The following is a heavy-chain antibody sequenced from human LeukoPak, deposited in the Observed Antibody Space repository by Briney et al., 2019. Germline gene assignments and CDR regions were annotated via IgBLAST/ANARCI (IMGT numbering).Heavy chain of an antibody. D-gene: IGHD6-13*01. Sequence: GGSLRLSCAASGFTFSSYSMNWVRQAPGKGLEWVSYISPSTSTIYYADSVKGRFTISRDNAKNSLYLQMNSLTAEDTAVYYCARDGGSWRDSPPDYWGQGTLDTVSS. CDR3: ARDGGSWRDSPPDY. V-gene: IGHV3-48*01. J-gene: IGHJ4*02. CDR1: GFTFSSYS. CDR2: ISPSTSTI.